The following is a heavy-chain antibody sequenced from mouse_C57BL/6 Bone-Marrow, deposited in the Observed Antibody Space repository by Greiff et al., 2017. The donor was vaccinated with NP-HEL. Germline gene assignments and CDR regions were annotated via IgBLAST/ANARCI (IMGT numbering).Heavy chain of an antibody. CDR2: IDPSDSYT. D-gene: IGHD2-3*01. CDR1: GYTFTSYW. Sequence: VQLQQPGAELVMPGASVKLSCKASGYTFTSYWMHWVKQRPGQGLEWIGEIDPSDSYTNYNQKFKGKSTLTVDKSSSTAYLQLSSLTSEDSAGYYCATYEWAYWYFDVWGTGTTVTVSS. CDR3: ATYEWAYWYFDV. V-gene: IGHV1-69*01. J-gene: IGHJ1*03.